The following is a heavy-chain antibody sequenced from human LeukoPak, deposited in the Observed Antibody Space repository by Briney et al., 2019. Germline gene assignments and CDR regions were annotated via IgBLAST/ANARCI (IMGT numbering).Heavy chain of an antibody. CDR3: AKEGKAYCGGDCYSDGYFDY. J-gene: IGHJ4*02. D-gene: IGHD2-21*02. Sequence: PGGSLRLSCAASGFTFSSYGMHWVRQAPGKGLEWVAFIRYDGSNKYYADSVKGRFTISRDNSKNTLYLQMNSLRAEDTAVYYCAKEGKAYCGGDCYSDGYFDYWGQGTLVTVSS. V-gene: IGHV3-30*02. CDR2: IRYDGSNK. CDR1: GFTFSSYG.